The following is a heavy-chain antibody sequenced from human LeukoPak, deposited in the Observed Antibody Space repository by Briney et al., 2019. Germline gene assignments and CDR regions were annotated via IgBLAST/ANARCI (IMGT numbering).Heavy chain of an antibody. CDR2: IYASGST. Sequence: SETLSLTCTVSGGSISSYYWSWIRQPAGKGLEWIGRIYASGSTNYNPSLKSRVTMSVDTSKNQFSLKLTSVTAADTAVYYCAREYSSSTGKNTFDIWGQGTMVTVSS. CDR1: GGSISSYY. CDR3: AREYSSSTGKNTFDI. J-gene: IGHJ3*02. V-gene: IGHV4-4*07. D-gene: IGHD6-6*01.